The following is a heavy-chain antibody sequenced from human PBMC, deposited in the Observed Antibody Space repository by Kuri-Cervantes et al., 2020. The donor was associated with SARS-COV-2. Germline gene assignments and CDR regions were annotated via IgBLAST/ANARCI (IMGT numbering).Heavy chain of an antibody. CDR2: INHSGST. CDR3: ARGRRYSLPGGLDY. V-gene: IGHV4-34*01. Sequence: ESLKISCAVYGGSFSGYYWSWIRQPPGKGLEWIGEINHSGSTNYNPSLKSQVTISVDTSKNQFSLKLSSVTAADTAVYYCARGRRYSLPGGLDYWGQGTLVTVSS. D-gene: IGHD3-9*01. CDR1: GGSFSGYY. J-gene: IGHJ4*02.